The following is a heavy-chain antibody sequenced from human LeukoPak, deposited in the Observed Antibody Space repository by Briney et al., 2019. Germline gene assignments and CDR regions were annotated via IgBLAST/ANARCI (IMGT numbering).Heavy chain of an antibody. V-gene: IGHV3-21*01. CDR1: GFTFGDYA. CDR2: ISSSSSYI. CDR3: ARVQHGDPGDY. J-gene: IGHJ4*02. D-gene: IGHD3-10*01. Sequence: GRSLRLSCTASGFTFGDYAMSWVRQAPGKGLEWVSSISSSSSYIYYADSVKGRFTISRDNAKNSLYLQMNSLRAEDTAVYYCARVQHGDPGDYWGQGTLVTVSS.